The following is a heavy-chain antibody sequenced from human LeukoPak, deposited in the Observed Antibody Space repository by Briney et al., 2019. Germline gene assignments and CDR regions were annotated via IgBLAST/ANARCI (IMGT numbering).Heavy chain of an antibody. J-gene: IGHJ3*02. D-gene: IGHD3-10*01. Sequence: GGSLRLSCAASGFTFSDYYMSWIRQAPGKGLEWVSYISSSGNIITYADSVKGRFTISRDNSKNTLYLQMNSLRAEDTAVYYCARGVDMVRGFDIWGQGTMVTVSS. CDR1: GFTFSDYY. CDR2: ISSSGNII. CDR3: ARGVDMVRGFDI. V-gene: IGHV3-11*01.